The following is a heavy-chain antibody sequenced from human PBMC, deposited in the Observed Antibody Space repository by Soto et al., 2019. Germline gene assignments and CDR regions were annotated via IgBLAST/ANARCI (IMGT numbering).Heavy chain of an antibody. D-gene: IGHD3-10*01. CDR1: GFSLSTSGVG. J-gene: IGHJ4*02. CDR2: IFWDDDK. Sequence: QITLKESGPTLVKPTQTLTLTCTFSGFSLSTSGVGVGWIRQPPGKALEWLALIFWDDDKRYSPSLKSRLTITKDTSRNQVVLTMTNMDPVDTATYYCAQRNLRSSGSYCVDYWGQGTLVTVSS. CDR3: AQRNLRSSGSYCVDY. V-gene: IGHV2-5*02.